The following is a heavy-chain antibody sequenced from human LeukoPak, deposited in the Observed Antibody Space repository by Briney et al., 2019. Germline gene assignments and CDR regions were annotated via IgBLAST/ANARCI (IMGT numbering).Heavy chain of an antibody. D-gene: IGHD6-19*01. CDR3: AKDLGYSSGFDY. J-gene: IGHJ4*02. CDR1: GFTFDDYA. Sequence: GGSLRLSCAASGFTFDDYAMHWVRQAPGKGLEWVSLISWDGGSTYYADSVKGRFTISRDNSKNSLYLQMNSLSAEDTALYYCAKDLGYSSGFDYWGQGTLVTVSS. CDR2: ISWDGGST. V-gene: IGHV3-43D*03.